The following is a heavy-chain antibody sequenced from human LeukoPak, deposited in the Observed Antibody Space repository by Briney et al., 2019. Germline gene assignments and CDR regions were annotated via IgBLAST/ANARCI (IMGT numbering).Heavy chain of an antibody. CDR1: GFTFSDYA. CDR2: ISDNGGGT. CDR3: ARDQYDTWSRRGNFDS. D-gene: IGHD3-3*01. Sequence: GGSLRLSCTASGFTFSDYAMSWVRQAPGEGLEWVSSISDNGGGTYYADSVKGRFTISRDNSKNTLFLQMNSLRAEDTAVFYCARDQYDTWSRRGNFDSWGQGTLVIVSS. J-gene: IGHJ4*02. V-gene: IGHV3-23*01.